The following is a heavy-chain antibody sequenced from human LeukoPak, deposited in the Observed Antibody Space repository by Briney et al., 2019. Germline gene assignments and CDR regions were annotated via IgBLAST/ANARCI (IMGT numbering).Heavy chain of an antibody. D-gene: IGHD3-10*01. Sequence: GGSLRLSCVASEFTFSNYEMNWVRQAPGKGLEVVSYISSSGTTIYYADSVKGRVTICRDNAKNSLYLQMNSLRADDTAVYYCARDRGFGKSLYYYYGMDVWGQGTTVTVSS. CDR2: ISSSGTTI. CDR3: ARDRGFGKSLYYYYGMDV. CDR1: EFTFSNYE. J-gene: IGHJ6*02. V-gene: IGHV3-48*03.